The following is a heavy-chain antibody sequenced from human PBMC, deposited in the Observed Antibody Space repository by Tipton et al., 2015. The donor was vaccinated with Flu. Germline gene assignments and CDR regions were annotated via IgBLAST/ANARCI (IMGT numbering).Heavy chain of an antibody. J-gene: IGHJ4*02. CDR3: AKDPLSGARRIGYYFDY. CDR1: GFTFSTYA. D-gene: IGHD2/OR15-2a*01. CDR2: ISASGGTT. Sequence: SLRLSCAASGFTFSTYAMTWVRQAPGKGLEWVSVISASGGTTYYADSVKGRFTVSRDNSKNTLYLQMNSLRAEDRAVYYCAKDPLSGARRIGYYFDYWGQGTLVTVSS. V-gene: IGHV3-23*01.